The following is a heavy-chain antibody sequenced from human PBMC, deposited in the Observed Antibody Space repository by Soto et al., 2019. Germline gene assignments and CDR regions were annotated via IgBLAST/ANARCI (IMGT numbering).Heavy chain of an antibody. J-gene: IGHJ6*02. D-gene: IGHD3-10*01. CDR1: DGCFSGEY. CDR2: RNHSGST. Sequence: SETKWRTCAACDGCFSGEYWGWSRQQQGKELGWSGERNHSGSTEYNTSLKSRVTTSVDTSKNQFSLKLSSVTAADTAVYYCARGRVRGVRGVIMPGYYYGLHGCGQGTTVTVSS. CDR3: ARGRVRGVRGVIMPGYYYGLHG. V-gene: IGHV4-34*01.